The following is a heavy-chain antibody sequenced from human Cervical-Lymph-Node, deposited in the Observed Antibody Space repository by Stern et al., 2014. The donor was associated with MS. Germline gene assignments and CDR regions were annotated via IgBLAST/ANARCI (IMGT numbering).Heavy chain of an antibody. J-gene: IGHJ6*02. CDR1: GGSISSGDYY. V-gene: IGHV4-30-4*01. CDR3: ARGRSGYEEGYYYYGMDV. D-gene: IGHD5-12*01. Sequence: QVQLQESGPGLVKPSQTLSLTCTVSGGSISSGDYYWSWIRQPPGKGLEWIGYIYYSGSTYYNPSLKSRVTISVDTSKNQFSLKLSSVTAADTAVYYCARGRSGYEEGYYYYGMDVWGQGTTVTVSS. CDR2: IYYSGST.